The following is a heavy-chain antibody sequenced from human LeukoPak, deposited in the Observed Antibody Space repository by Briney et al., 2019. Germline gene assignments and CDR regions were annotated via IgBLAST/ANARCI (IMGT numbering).Heavy chain of an antibody. D-gene: IGHD1-26*01. Sequence: ASVKVSCKASGGTFSSYAISWVRQAPGQGLEWMGGIIPIFGTANYAQKFQGRVTITADESTSTAYMELSSLRCEDTAVYYCAGPGMWYFDYWGQGTLVTVSS. J-gene: IGHJ4*02. CDR2: IIPIFGTA. CDR3: AGPGMWYFDY. V-gene: IGHV1-69*13. CDR1: GGTFSSYA.